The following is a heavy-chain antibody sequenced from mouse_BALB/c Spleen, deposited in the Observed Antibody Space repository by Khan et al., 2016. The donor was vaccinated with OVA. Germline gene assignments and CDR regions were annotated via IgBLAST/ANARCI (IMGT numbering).Heavy chain of an antibody. Sequence: QVQLQQSGPELVRPGVSVKISCKGSGYTFTDYAMYWVKQSHAKSLEWIGLISTYSGNTNYNQKFKGKATMTVDKSSSTAYMELARLTSEDSAIXYCASRAYDSYYDYWGQGTTLTVSS. J-gene: IGHJ2*01. CDR1: GYTFTDYA. CDR3: ASRAYDSYYDY. D-gene: IGHD2-3*01. V-gene: IGHV1S137*01. CDR2: ISTYSGNT.